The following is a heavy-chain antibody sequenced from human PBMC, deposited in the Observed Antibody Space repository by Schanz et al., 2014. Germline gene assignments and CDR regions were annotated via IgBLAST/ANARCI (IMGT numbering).Heavy chain of an antibody. D-gene: IGHD5-12*01. Sequence: QVQLVESGGGVVQPGRSLRLSCAASGFTFSNYGIHWVRQAPGKGLEWVAVISDDGSNKYYAASVKGRFTISRDNSKNTLYLQMNSLRAEDTAVYFCARDGGRDGYNLAFDVWGQGTLVTVSS. CDR1: GFTFSNYG. CDR3: ARDGGRDGYNLAFDV. CDR2: ISDDGSNK. V-gene: IGHV3-30*03. J-gene: IGHJ3*01.